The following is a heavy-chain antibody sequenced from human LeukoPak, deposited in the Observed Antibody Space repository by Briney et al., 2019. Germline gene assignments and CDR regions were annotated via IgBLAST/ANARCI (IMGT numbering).Heavy chain of an antibody. CDR3: ARENDQGFDY. CDR1: GFTFSNYA. D-gene: IGHD3-16*01. V-gene: IGHV3-21*01. J-gene: IGHJ4*02. CDR2: FGTRSSSV. Sequence: GGSLRLSCAASGFTFSNYAMNWVRQAPGKGLEWVSSFGTRSSSVYYAHSVTGRFIVSRDNAKNSLFLQMNSLRAEDTAVYYCARENDQGFDYWGQGTLVTVSS.